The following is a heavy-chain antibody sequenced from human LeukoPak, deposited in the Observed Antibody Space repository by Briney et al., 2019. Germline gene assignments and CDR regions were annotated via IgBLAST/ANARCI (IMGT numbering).Heavy chain of an antibody. J-gene: IGHJ4*02. V-gene: IGHV4-30-2*01. CDR2: IYHSGST. D-gene: IGHD1-20*01. CDR1: GGSISSGGYS. Sequence: SQTLSLTCAVSGGSISSGGYSWSWIRQPPGKGLEWIGYIYHSGSTYYNPSLKSRVTTSVDRSKNQFSLKLSSVTAADTAVYYCARAGVTGGGYFDYWGQGTLVTVSS. CDR3: ARAGVTGGGYFDY.